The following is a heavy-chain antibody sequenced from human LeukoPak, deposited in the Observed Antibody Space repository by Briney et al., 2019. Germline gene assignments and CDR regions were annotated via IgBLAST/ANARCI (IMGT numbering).Heavy chain of an antibody. CDR1: GGSISSGGYS. V-gene: IGHV4-30-2*01. CDR2: IYHSGST. CDR3: ARGRWSAAFDI. D-gene: IGHD3-3*01. J-gene: IGHJ3*02. Sequence: SQILSLTCAVSGGSISSGGYSWSWIRQPPGKGLEWIGYIYHSGSTYYNPSLKSRVTISVDRSKNQFPLKLSSVTAADTAVYYCARGRWSAAFDIWGQGTMVTVSS.